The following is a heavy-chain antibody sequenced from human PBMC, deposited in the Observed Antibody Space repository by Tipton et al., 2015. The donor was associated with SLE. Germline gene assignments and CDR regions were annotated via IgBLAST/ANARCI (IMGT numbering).Heavy chain of an antibody. J-gene: IGHJ1*01. D-gene: IGHD2-2*01. Sequence: SLRLSCAASGFTFSSYAMHWVRQAPGKGLEWVAVISYDGSNKYYADSVKGRFTISRDNSKNTLYLQMNSLRAEDTAVYYCAKAVCSSTTYHPYEYFQHWGQGALVTASS. CDR2: ISYDGSNK. CDR1: GFTFSSYA. V-gene: IGHV3-30*04. CDR3: AKAVCSSTTYHPYEYFQH.